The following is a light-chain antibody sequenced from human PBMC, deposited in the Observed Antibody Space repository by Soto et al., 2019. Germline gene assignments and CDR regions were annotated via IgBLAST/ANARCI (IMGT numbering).Light chain of an antibody. Sequence: EIVLTQSPGTLSLSPGESATLSCRASQSVSSNYLAWYQQKPGQAPRLLIYGASSRATGIPDRFSGSGSGTDFTLTISRLEPEDFAVYYCQQYGSSPRSFGQGTKVDIK. CDR3: QQYGSSPRS. J-gene: IGKJ2*03. CDR2: GAS. V-gene: IGKV3-20*01. CDR1: QSVSSNY.